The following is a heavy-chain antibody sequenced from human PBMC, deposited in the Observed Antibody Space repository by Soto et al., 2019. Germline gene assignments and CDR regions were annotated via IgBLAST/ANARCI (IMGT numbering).Heavy chain of an antibody. V-gene: IGHV4-39*01. CDR2: IYYSGST. Sequence: QLQLQESGPGLVKPSETLSLTCTVSGGSISSSSYYWGWIRQPPGKGLEWIGSIYYSGSTYYNPSLTXRXPXSLXTSKNQFSLKLSSVTAAATAVYYCARRGSSSWYGYWGQGTLVTVSS. D-gene: IGHD6-13*01. J-gene: IGHJ4*02. CDR3: ARRGSSSWYGY. CDR1: GGSISSSSYY.